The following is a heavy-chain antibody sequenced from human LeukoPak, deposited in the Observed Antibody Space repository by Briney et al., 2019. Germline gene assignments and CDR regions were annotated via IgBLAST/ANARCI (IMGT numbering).Heavy chain of an antibody. Sequence: ASVKVSCKASGYTFTSYAMNWVRQAPGQGLEWMGWINTNTGNPTYAQGFTGRFVFSLDTSVSTAYLRISSLKAEDTAVYYCARARAYYDFWSGTHDYYYMDVWGKGTTVTVSS. CDR1: GYTFTSYA. V-gene: IGHV7-4-1*02. CDR3: ARARAYYDFWSGTHDYYYMDV. CDR2: INTNTGNP. D-gene: IGHD3-3*01. J-gene: IGHJ6*03.